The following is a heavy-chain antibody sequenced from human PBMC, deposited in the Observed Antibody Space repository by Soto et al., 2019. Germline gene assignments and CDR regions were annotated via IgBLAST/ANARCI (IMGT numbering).Heavy chain of an antibody. J-gene: IGHJ5*02. V-gene: IGHV4-39*01. CDR2: IYYSGST. CDR1: GGSISSSSYY. CDR3: ARHHTMVRGVPQYNWFDP. Sequence: SETLSLTCTVSGGSISSSSYYWGWIRQPPGKGLEWIGSIYYSGSTYYNPSLKSRVTISVDTSKNQFSLKLSSVTAADTAVYYCARHHTMVRGVPQYNWFDPWGQGTLVTVSS. D-gene: IGHD3-10*01.